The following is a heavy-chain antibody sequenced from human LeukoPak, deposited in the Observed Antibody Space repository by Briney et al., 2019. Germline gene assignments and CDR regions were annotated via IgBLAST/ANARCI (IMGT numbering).Heavy chain of an antibody. Sequence: GGSPRLSCAVSGFALSRYSMTWVREAPRHGLECYSSISSSSSYIYYADSVKGRFTISRDNAKNSLYLQMNSLRAEDTAVYYCARGQRDDLTHGYYFDYWGQGTLVTVSS. CDR3: ARGQRDDLTHGYYFDY. CDR1: GFALSRYS. D-gene: IGHD2-21*02. CDR2: ISSSSSYI. J-gene: IGHJ4*02. V-gene: IGHV3-21*01.